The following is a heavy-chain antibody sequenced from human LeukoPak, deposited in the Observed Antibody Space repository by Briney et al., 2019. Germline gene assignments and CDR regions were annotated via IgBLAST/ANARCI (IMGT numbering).Heavy chain of an antibody. V-gene: IGHV3-23*01. Sequence: GGSLRLSCAASGFTFTSYSMNWVRQAPGKGLEWVSTISGGGGSTYYADSVKGRFTISRDNSKNTLYLQVNSLRAEDTAVYYCAKGGKWDVTPFDYWGQGTLITVSS. D-gene: IGHD1-26*01. J-gene: IGHJ4*02. CDR3: AKGGKWDVTPFDY. CDR2: ISGGGGST. CDR1: GFTFTSYS.